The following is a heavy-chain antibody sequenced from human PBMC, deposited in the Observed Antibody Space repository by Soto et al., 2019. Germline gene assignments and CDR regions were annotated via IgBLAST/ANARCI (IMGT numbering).Heavy chain of an antibody. J-gene: IGHJ6*02. Sequence: QVQLQESGPGLVKPSETLSLTCTVSGGSITNYYCSWFRQPPGKGLEWIGYINYDGYSAYNLSLKRRVTVPMDASKTQFSLMLESVTATDTAVYYCARHGFGPLHGLVDVWGPGTTVIVSS. D-gene: IGHD3-10*01. CDR2: INYDGYS. V-gene: IGHV4-59*08. CDR1: GGSITNYY. CDR3: ARHGFGPLHGLVDV.